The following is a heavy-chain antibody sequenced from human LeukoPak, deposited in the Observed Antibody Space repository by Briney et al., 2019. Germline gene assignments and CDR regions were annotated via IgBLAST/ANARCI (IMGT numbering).Heavy chain of an antibody. Sequence: ASVKVSCKASGYTFTSYDINWVRQATGQGLEWMGWMNPNSGNTGYAQKFQGRVTMTRNTSISTAYMELSSLRSEDTAVYYCARAPGSGSPGDYYGMDVWGQGTTDTVSS. V-gene: IGHV1-8*01. J-gene: IGHJ6*02. CDR1: GYTFTSYD. CDR2: MNPNSGNT. D-gene: IGHD1-26*01. CDR3: ARAPGSGSPGDYYGMDV.